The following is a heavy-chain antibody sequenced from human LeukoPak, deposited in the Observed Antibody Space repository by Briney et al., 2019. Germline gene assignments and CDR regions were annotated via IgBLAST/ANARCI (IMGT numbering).Heavy chain of an antibody. D-gene: IGHD1-26*01. CDR3: ARDNPVGATGPFDY. CDR2: ISYDGSNK. CDR1: ECTFSSYA. J-gene: IGHJ4*02. V-gene: IGHV3-30-3*01. Sequence: QPGRSLRLSCAAAECTFSSYAMHWVRQAPGKVLEWVAVISYDGSNKYYADSVKGRFTISRDNSKNTLYLQMNSLRAEDTAVYYCARDNPVGATGPFDYWGQGTLVTVSS.